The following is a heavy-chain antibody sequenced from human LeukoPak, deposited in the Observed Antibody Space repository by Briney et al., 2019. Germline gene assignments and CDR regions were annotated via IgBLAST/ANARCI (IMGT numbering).Heavy chain of an antibody. CDR1: GFTFSSYA. CDR3: ARVGKAAAGLDY. J-gene: IGHJ4*02. Sequence: GGSLRLSCAASGFTFSSYAMHWVRQAPGKGLEWVAVISYDGSNKYYADSVKGRFTISRDNSKNTLYLQMNSLRAEDTAVYYCARVGKAAAGLDYWGQGTLVTVSS. CDR2: ISYDGSNK. D-gene: IGHD6-13*01. V-gene: IGHV3-30-3*01.